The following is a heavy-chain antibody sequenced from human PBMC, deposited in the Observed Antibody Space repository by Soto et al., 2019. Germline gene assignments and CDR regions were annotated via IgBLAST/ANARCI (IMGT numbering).Heavy chain of an antibody. D-gene: IGHD3-22*01. CDR1: GGSISSYY. Sequence: QVQLQESGPGLVKPSETLSLTCTVSGGSISSYYWSWIRQPPGKGLEWIGYIYYSGSTNYNPSLKSRVTISVDTSKNQFSLKLSSVTAADTAVYYCAREGSDSSGFSYFQYWGQGTLVTVS. V-gene: IGHV4-59*01. CDR3: AREGSDSSGFSYFQY. CDR2: IYYSGST. J-gene: IGHJ1*01.